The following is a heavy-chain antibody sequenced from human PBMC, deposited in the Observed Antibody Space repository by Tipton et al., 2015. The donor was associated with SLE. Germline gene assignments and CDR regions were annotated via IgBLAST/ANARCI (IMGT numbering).Heavy chain of an antibody. J-gene: IGHJ4*02. V-gene: IGHV3-43D*03. CDR1: GFTFDDYA. Sequence: SLRLSCAASGFTFDDYAMHWVRQAPGKGLEWVSLISWEGGSTYYADSVKGRFTISRDNSKNSLYLQMNSLRAEDTALYYCAKDVEGRIAAAGALFESWGQGTLVTVSS. D-gene: IGHD6-13*01. CDR3: AKDVEGRIAAAGALFES. CDR2: ISWEGGST.